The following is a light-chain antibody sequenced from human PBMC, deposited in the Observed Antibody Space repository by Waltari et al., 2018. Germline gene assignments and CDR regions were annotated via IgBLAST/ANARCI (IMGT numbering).Light chain of an antibody. CDR1: QSVGSN. CDR3: QQYNNWPPWT. V-gene: IGKV3-15*01. J-gene: IGKJ1*01. CDR2: GAS. Sequence: ETVMTQSPATLSVSPGETATLSCRASQSVGSNLAWYKQKPGQAPRLLIYGASTRATGIPAKFSGSGSGTEFTLTSSSLHSEDVAVYYCQQYNNWPPWTFGQGTKVEI.